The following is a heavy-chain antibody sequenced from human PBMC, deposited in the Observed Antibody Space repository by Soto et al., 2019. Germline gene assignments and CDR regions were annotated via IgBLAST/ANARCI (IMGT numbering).Heavy chain of an antibody. CDR1: GFTFSSYA. D-gene: IGHD7-27*01. Sequence: GGSLRLSCAASGFTFSSYAMSWVRQAPGKGLEWVSAISGSGGSTYYADSVKGRFTISRDNSKNTLYLQMKSLRAEDTAVYYCAKSTAGAGGANWGLLFDYWGQGTLVTVSS. J-gene: IGHJ4*02. CDR2: ISGSGGST. V-gene: IGHV3-23*01. CDR3: AKSTAGAGGANWGLLFDY.